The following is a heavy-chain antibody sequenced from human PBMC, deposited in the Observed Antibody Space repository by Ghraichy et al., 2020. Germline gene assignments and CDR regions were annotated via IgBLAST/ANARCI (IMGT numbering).Heavy chain of an antibody. D-gene: IGHD3-22*01. CDR3: ASGVYNSLYYFDF. V-gene: IGHV3-74*01. Sequence: SCAASGFNFFNYQIHWVRQAPGKGLVWVSHINPDGSNIRYADSVKGRFTISRDNAKKMLFLQMNSLRAEDTAVYYCASGVYNSLYYFDFWGQGALVTVS. CDR1: GFNFFNYQ. J-gene: IGHJ4*02. CDR2: INPDGSNI.